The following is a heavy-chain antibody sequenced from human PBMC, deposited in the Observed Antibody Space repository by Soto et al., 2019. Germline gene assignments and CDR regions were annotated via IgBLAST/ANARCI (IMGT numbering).Heavy chain of an antibody. Sequence: ASVKVSCKASGGTFSSYAISWVRQAPGQGLEWMGGIIPIFGTANYAQKFQGRVTITADESTSTAYMELSSLRSEDTAVYYCARGLGYSGYDSLGSFDYWGQGTLVTVSS. CDR2: IIPIFGTA. CDR1: GGTFSSYA. J-gene: IGHJ4*02. D-gene: IGHD5-12*01. CDR3: ARGLGYSGYDSLGSFDY. V-gene: IGHV1-69*13.